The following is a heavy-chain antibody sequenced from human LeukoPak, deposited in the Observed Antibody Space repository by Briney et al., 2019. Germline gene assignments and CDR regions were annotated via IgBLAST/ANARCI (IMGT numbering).Heavy chain of an antibody. Sequence: PSETLSLTCTVSGGSISSYYWRWIRQPPGKGLEWIGYIYYSGSTNYNPSLKSRVTISVDTSKNQFSLKLSSVTAADTAVYYCARPLSGSYWYFDLWGRGTLVTVSS. D-gene: IGHD1-26*01. CDR1: GGSISSYY. V-gene: IGHV4-59*08. CDR2: IYYSGST. J-gene: IGHJ2*01. CDR3: ARPLSGSYWYFDL.